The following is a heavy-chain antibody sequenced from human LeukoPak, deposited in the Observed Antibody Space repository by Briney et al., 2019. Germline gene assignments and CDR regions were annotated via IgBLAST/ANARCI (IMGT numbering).Heavy chain of an antibody. CDR2: IYYSGST. V-gene: IGHV4-61*08. CDR3: ARAQFVEYYFDY. CDR1: GGSISSGGYS. D-gene: IGHD2/OR15-2a*01. J-gene: IGHJ4*02. Sequence: SETLSLTCAVSGGSISSGGYSWSWIRQPPGKGLEWIGYIYYSGSTNYSPSLKSRVTISVDTSKNQFSLKLSSVTAADTAVYYCARAQFVEYYFDYWGQGTLVTVSS.